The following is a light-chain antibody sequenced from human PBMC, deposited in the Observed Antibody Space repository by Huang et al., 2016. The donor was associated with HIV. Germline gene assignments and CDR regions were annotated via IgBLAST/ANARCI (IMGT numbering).Light chain of an antibody. Sequence: DIQMTQSPSSLSSAVGDRFTITCRASQNINRYLNWYQQKPGKSPQLLIYGASNLESGVPSRFSGSGSGTHFTLTISSLQPGDFATYYCQQSFSSQWTFGQGTKVEV. V-gene: IGKV1-39*01. J-gene: IGKJ1*01. CDR1: QNINRY. CDR2: GAS. CDR3: QQSFSSQWT.